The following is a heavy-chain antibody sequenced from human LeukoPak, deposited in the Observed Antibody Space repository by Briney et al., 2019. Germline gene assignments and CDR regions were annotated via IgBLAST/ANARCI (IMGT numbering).Heavy chain of an antibody. J-gene: IGHJ4*02. D-gene: IGHD1-26*01. V-gene: IGHV4-39*01. CDR3: GHSGSYYLFDY. Sequence: SETLSLTCTVSGGPISSSSYYWGWIRQPPGKGLEWIGSIYYSGSTYYNPSLKSRVAISVDTSKNQFSLKLRSVTAADTAVYYCGHSGSYYLFDYWGQGTLVTVSS. CDR2: IYYSGST. CDR1: GGPISSSSYY.